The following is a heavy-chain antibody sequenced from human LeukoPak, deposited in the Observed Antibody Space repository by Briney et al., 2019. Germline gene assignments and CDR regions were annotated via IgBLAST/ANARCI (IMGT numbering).Heavy chain of an antibody. CDR1: GVTFTRYS. V-gene: IGHV3-7*01. J-gene: IGHJ4*02. CDR3: AREDWGPDY. CDR2: INNDGSDK. D-gene: IGHD7-27*01. Sequence: GGSLRLSCAASGVTFTRYSMVSVRHAPGKGLECVVNINNDGSDKTYVDSLKGRFTISKNNANNLLYLQMNSLGAKETAVYFCAREDWGPDYWGQGTPVTVS.